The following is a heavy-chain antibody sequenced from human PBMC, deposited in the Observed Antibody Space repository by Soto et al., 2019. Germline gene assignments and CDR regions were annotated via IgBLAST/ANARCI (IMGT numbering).Heavy chain of an antibody. J-gene: IGHJ6*02. CDR1: GFTFSSYD. Sequence: EVQLVESGGGLVQPGGSLRPSCAASGFTFSSYDMHWVRQATGKGLEWVSAIGTAGDTYYPGSVKGRFTISRENAKNSLYLQMNSLRAEDMAVYYCARDGTTYDYYYGMDVWGQGTTVTVSS. V-gene: IGHV3-13*01. D-gene: IGHD1-7*01. CDR3: ARDGTTYDYYYGMDV. CDR2: IGTAGDT.